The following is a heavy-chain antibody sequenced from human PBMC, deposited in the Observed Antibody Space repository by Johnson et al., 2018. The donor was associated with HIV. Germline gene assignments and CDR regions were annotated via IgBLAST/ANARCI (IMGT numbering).Heavy chain of an antibody. Sequence: QVQLVESGGGVVQPGRSLRLSCAASGFTFSSYGMHWVRQAPAKGLEWVAVISYDGSNKYYADSVKGRFTISRDTSKNTLYMQMNSLRAEETAVYYCAKDNGARGYDFWNGFLPSALDIWGQGTMVTVSS. CDR2: ISYDGSNK. J-gene: IGHJ3*02. CDR3: AKDNGARGYDFWNGFLPSALDI. V-gene: IGHV3-30*18. CDR1: GFTFSSYG. D-gene: IGHD3-3*01.